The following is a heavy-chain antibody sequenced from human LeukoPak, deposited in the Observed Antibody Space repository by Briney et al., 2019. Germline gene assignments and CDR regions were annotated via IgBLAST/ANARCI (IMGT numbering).Heavy chain of an antibody. CDR3: ARTRTYSYDSSGHYYPTHFDY. Sequence: GGSLRLSCAASGFTFSSYAMSWVRQAPGKGLEWVSVIYSGGTTYYADSVKGRFTISRDNRKNTLYLQMNSVRAEDTAVYYCARTRTYSYDSSGHYYPTHFDYWGQGTLVTVSS. CDR1: GFTFSSYA. J-gene: IGHJ4*02. CDR2: IYSGGTT. D-gene: IGHD3-22*01. V-gene: IGHV3-66*01.